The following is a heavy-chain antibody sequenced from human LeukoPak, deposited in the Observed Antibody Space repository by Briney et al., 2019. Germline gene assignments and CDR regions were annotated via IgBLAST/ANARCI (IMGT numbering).Heavy chain of an antibody. J-gene: IGHJ5*02. CDR2: INHSGST. CDR1: GGSFSGYY. D-gene: IGHD3-10*01. V-gene: IGHV4-34*01. Sequence: SETLSLTCAVYGGSFSGYYWSWIRQPPGEGLEWIGEINHSGSTNYNPSLKSRVTISVDTSKNQFSLKLSSVTAADTAVYYCARAPYLVTMVRGNWFDPWGQGTLVTVSS. CDR3: ARAPYLVTMVRGNWFDP.